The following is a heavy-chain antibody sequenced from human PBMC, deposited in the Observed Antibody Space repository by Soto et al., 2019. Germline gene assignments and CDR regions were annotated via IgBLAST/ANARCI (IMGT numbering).Heavy chain of an antibody. CDR1: GFTVSSYG. CDR3: AKEYCSSTSCYILAFDI. Sequence: QVQLVESGGGVVQPGRSLRLSCAASGFTVSSYGMHWVRQAPGKGLEWVAVISYDGSNKYYADSVKGRFTISRDNSKNTLYLQMNSLRAEDTAVYYCAKEYCSSTSCYILAFDIWGQGTMVTVSS. V-gene: IGHV3-30*18. CDR2: ISYDGSNK. D-gene: IGHD2-2*02. J-gene: IGHJ3*02.